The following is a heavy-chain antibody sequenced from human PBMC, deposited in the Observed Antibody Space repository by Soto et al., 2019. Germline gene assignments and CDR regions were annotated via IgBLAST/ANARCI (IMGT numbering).Heavy chain of an antibody. CDR2: ISGSGGST. CDR3: AKVGSRVTIFGVVKVPGKYYFDY. Sequence: PGGSLRLSCAASGFTFSSYAMSWVRQAPGKGLEWVSAISGSGGSTYYADSVKGRFTISRDNSKNTLYLQMNSLRAEDTAVYYCAKVGSRVTIFGVVKVPGKYYFDYWGQGTLVTVSA. CDR1: GFTFSSYA. V-gene: IGHV3-23*01. J-gene: IGHJ4*02. D-gene: IGHD3-3*01.